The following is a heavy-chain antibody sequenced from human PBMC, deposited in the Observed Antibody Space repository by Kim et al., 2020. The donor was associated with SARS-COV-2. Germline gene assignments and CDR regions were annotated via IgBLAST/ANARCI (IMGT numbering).Heavy chain of an antibody. V-gene: IGHV3-7*03. CDR2: IKQDGSEK. CDR3: AREGAPGLWFGELSY. D-gene: IGHD3-10*01. CDR1: GFTFSSYW. Sequence: GGSLRLSCAASGFTFSSYWMSWVRQAPGKGLEWVANIKQDGSEKYYVDSVKGRFTISRDNAKNSLYLQMNSLRAEDTAVYYCAREGAPGLWFGELSYWGQGTLVTVSS. J-gene: IGHJ4*02.